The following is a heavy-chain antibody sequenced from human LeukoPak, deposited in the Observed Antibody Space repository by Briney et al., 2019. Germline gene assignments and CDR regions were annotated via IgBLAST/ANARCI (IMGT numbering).Heavy chain of an antibody. CDR2: IYTSGST. J-gene: IGHJ3*02. V-gene: IGHV4-61*02. Sequence: KTSETLSLTCTVSGVSISSGSYYWGWIRQPAGKGLEWIGRIYTSGSTNYNPSLKSRVTISVDTPKNQFHLKLSSVTAADTDVYNCARGAKVVPDAFDIWGQGTMVTVSS. CDR3: ARGAKVVPDAFDI. D-gene: IGHD2-15*01. CDR1: GVSISSGSYY.